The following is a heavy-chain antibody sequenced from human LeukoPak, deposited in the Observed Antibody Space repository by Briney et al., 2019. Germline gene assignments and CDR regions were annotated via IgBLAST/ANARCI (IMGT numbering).Heavy chain of an antibody. V-gene: IGHV1-69*06. Sequence: SVKVSCKASGGTFSSYAISWVRQAPGQGLEWMGGIIPLFGTPDYAQKFQDRLTIAADKSTSTAYMELSSLRSEDTAVYYCASATLRCSGGSCYEMDVWGKGTTVTVSS. J-gene: IGHJ6*04. CDR2: IIPLFGTP. D-gene: IGHD2-15*01. CDR1: GGTFSSYA. CDR3: ASATLRCSGGSCYEMDV.